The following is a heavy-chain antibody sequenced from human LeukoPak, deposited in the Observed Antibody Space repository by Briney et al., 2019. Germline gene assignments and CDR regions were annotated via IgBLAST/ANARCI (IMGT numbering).Heavy chain of an antibody. CDR3: VRHLGYCSSTSCSTPDY. J-gene: IGHJ4*02. CDR1: GVSVSNHY. CDR2: FYYSGGT. V-gene: IGHV4-59*02. D-gene: IGHD2-2*01. Sequence: PSETLSLTCTVSGVSVSNHYWSWIRQPPGKGLEWIGYFYYSGGTNYNPSLKSRVTISVDTSKNQVSLKLSSVTAADTAVYYCVRHLGYCSSTSCSTPDYWGQGTLVAVSS.